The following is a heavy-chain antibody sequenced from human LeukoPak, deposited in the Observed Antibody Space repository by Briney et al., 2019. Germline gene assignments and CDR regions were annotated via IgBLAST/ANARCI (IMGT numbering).Heavy chain of an antibody. CDR1: GFTFSSYW. V-gene: IGHV3-7*03. CDR2: IKQDGSEK. CDR3: AGGGSSGWLGYYYYGMDV. Sequence: PGGSLRLSCAASGFTFSSYWMSWVRQAPGKGLEWVANIKQDGSEKYYVDSVKGRFTISRHNAKNSLYLQMNSLRAEDTAVYYCAGGGSSGWLGYYYYGMDVWGQGTTVTVSS. J-gene: IGHJ6*02. D-gene: IGHD6-19*01.